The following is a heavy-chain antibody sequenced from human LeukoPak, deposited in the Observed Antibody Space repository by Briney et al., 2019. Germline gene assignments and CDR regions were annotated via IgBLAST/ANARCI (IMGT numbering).Heavy chain of an antibody. CDR1: GGSISSYY. CDR2: IYYSGST. Sequence: SETLSLTCSVSGGSISSYYWSWIRQPPGKGLEWIGYIYYSGSTNYNPSLKSRVTISLDTSKSQFSLKLTSVTAADTAIYYCARDPIPYDRSRTDYRFDPWGQGTLVTVAS. J-gene: IGHJ5*02. CDR3: ARDPIPYDRSRTDYRFDP. D-gene: IGHD3-16*01. V-gene: IGHV4-59*01.